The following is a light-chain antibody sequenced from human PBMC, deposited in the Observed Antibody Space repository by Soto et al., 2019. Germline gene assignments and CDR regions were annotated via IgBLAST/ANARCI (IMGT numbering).Light chain of an antibody. Sequence: EIVLTQSPCTLSLSPGERATLSCRASQSVSSSYLAGYQQKPGQAPRLLIYGASSRATGIPDRFSGSGSGTDFTLTISRLEPEDFAVYYCQQYGSSPVTFGPGNKVDIK. CDR3: QQYGSSPVT. J-gene: IGKJ3*01. CDR1: QSVSSSY. V-gene: IGKV3-20*01. CDR2: GAS.